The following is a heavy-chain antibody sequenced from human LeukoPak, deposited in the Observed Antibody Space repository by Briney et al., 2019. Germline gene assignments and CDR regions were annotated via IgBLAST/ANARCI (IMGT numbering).Heavy chain of an antibody. J-gene: IGHJ4*02. CDR2: IRGSGDST. D-gene: IGHD1-26*01. V-gene: IGHV3-23*01. Sequence: GGSLRLSCAASGFTFSSYNMNWVRQAPGKGLEWVSGIRGSGDSTYYADSEKGRFTISRDNSKNTLYLQMNSLRAEDTAVYYCAKHLALVGATTTYDYWGQGTLVIVSS. CDR3: AKHLALVGATTTYDY. CDR1: GFTFSSYN.